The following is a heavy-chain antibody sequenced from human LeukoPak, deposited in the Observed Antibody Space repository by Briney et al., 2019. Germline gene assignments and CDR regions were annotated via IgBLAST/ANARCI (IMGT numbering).Heavy chain of an antibody. CDR2: INPNSGGT. CDR1: GYTFINYY. Sequence: GASVKVSCKTSGYTFINYYMHWVRQAPGQGLEWMGWINPNSGGTSYAQKFEGRVIMTRDTSISTAYMELSRLRSDDTAVYYCARDKRYSYGDHFDYWGQGTLVTVSS. V-gene: IGHV1-2*02. J-gene: IGHJ4*02. D-gene: IGHD5-18*01. CDR3: ARDKRYSYGDHFDY.